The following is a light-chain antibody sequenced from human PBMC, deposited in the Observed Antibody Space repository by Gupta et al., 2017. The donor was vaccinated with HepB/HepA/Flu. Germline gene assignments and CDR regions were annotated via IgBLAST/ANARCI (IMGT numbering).Light chain of an antibody. J-gene: IGLJ3*02. Sequence: GQRVTISCSGSSSNIGSNYVYWYQQLPGTAPKLLIYRNNQRPSGVPDRFSGSKSGTSASLAISGLRSEDEADYYCAAWDDSLSGWVFGGGTKLTVL. CDR3: AAWDDSLSGWV. CDR2: RNN. V-gene: IGLV1-47*01. CDR1: SSNIGSNY.